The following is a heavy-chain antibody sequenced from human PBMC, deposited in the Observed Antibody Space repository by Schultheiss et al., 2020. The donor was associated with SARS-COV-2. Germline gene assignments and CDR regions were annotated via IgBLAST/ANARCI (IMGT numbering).Heavy chain of an antibody. CDR3: ARDVYSSSWFYFDY. D-gene: IGHD6-13*01. V-gene: IGHV4-31*03. CDR2: IYYSGST. Sequence: LRLSCTVSGGSISSSSYYWGWIRQHPGKGLEWIGYIYYSGSTYYNPSLKSRVTISVDTSKNQFSLKLSSVTAADTAVYYCARDVYSSSWFYFDYWGQGTLVTVSS. CDR1: GGSISSSSYY. J-gene: IGHJ4*02.